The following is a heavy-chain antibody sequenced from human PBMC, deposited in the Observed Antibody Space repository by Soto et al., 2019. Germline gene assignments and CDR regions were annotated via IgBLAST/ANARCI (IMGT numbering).Heavy chain of an antibody. J-gene: IGHJ6*02. CDR1: GYTLTGYY. Sequence: QVQLVQYGAEVKKPGASVKVSCKASGYTLTGYYMHWVRQAPGQGLEWMGWINPNSGGTNYAQKFQGRVTMTRDTSISTAYMELSRLRSDDTAVYYCAREDMLVLEYYYYGMDVWGQGTTVTVSS. CDR2: INPNSGGT. V-gene: IGHV1-2*02. CDR3: AREDMLVLEYYYYGMDV. D-gene: IGHD6-13*01.